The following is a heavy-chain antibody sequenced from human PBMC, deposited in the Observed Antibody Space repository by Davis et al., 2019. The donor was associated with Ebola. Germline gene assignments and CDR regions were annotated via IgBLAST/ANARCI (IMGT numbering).Heavy chain of an antibody. CDR3: GRQTTVTTDFDY. J-gene: IGHJ4*02. V-gene: IGHV5-51*01. Sequence: PGGSLRLSCQGSGYSFTRYWTGWVRQLHGKGLEWMGTTYPGDSDTRYSPSFQGQVTTSADRSIRTAYLKWSSLKASETAMYYCGRQTTVTTDFDYWGQGTLVTVSS. CDR1: GYSFTRYW. D-gene: IGHD4-17*01. CDR2: TYPGDSDT.